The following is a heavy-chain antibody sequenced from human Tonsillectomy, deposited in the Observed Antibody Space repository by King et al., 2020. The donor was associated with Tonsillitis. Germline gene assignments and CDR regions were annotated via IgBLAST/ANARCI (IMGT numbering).Heavy chain of an antibody. J-gene: IGHJ4*02. D-gene: IGHD3-22*01. V-gene: IGHV1-46*03. Sequence: QLVQSGAEVKKPGASVKVSCKASGYTFTSYYIHWVRQAPGPGLEWMGIINPSGGSTSYAQKFQGRVTMTRDTSTSTVYMELSSLRSEDTAVYYCARDSSPGSYYDSSGYLDYWGQGTLVTVSS. CDR2: INPSGGST. CDR3: ARDSSPGSYYDSSGYLDY. CDR1: GYTFTSYY.